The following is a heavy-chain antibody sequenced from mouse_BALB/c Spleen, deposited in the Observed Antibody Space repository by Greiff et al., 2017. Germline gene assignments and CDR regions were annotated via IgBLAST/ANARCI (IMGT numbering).Heavy chain of an antibody. J-gene: IGHJ3*01. D-gene: IGHD2-10*02. V-gene: IGHV1-7*01. Sequence: QVQLQQSGAELAKPGASVKMSCKASGYTFTSYWMHWVKQRPGQGLEWIGYINPSTGYTEYNQKFKDKATLTADKSSSTAYMQLSSLTSEDSAVYYCARSALVYFAYWGQGTLVTVSA. CDR1: GYTFTSYW. CDR3: ARSALVYFAY. CDR2: INPSTGYT.